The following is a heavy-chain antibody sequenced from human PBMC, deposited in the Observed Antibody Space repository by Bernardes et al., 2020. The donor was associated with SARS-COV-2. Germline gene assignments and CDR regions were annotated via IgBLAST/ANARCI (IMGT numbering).Heavy chain of an antibody. CDR2: ISSSSSTI. CDR1: GFTFSSYS. D-gene: IGHD2-15*01. V-gene: IGHV3-48*01. CDR3: ARTLGMVVVAANAYYYYGMDV. J-gene: IGHJ6*02. Sequence: GCSLRLSCAASGFTFSSYSMNWVRQAPGKGLEWVSYISSSSSTIYYADSVKGRFTISRDNAKNSLYLQMNSLRAEDTAVYYCARTLGMVVVAANAYYYYGMDVWGQGTTVTVS.